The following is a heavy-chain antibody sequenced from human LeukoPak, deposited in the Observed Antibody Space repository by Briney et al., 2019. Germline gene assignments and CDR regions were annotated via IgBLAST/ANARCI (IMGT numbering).Heavy chain of an antibody. V-gene: IGHV4-39*01. CDR2: IHYSSST. D-gene: IGHD6-6*01. J-gene: IGHJ5*02. CDR3: ARLVYSSSSGLNWFDP. Sequence: KASETLSLTCAVSGGSISSSSYYWGWIRQPPGKGLEWIGSIHYSSSTYYNPSLKSRFAISVDTSKNQFFMRLSAVTAADKSVYYCARLVYSSSSGLNWFDPWGQGTLVTVSS. CDR1: GGSISSSSYY.